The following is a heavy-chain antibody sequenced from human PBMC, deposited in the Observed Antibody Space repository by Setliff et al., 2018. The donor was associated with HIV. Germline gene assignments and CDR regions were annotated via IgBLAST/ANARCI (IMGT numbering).Heavy chain of an antibody. CDR3: ARGGLAYYDSSGNDAFDI. CDR2: IMPIFGTG. V-gene: IGHV1-69*05. J-gene: IGHJ3*02. Sequence: SVKVSCKASGGTFGTYTISWARQAPGQGLEWMGGIMPIFGTGNYAQKFQGRVTITTDESTSTAYMELTSLRSEDTAVFYCARGGLAYYDSSGNDAFDIWGQGTMGTVS. D-gene: IGHD3-22*01. CDR1: GGTFGTYT.